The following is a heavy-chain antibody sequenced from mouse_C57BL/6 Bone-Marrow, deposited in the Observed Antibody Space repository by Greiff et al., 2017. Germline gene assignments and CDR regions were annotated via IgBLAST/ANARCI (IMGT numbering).Heavy chain of an antibody. CDR1: EYEFPSHD. D-gene: IGHD4-1*01. CDR2: INSDGGRT. Sequence: EVMLVESGGGLVQPGESLKLSCESNEYEFPSHDMSWVRKTPEKRLELVAAINSDGGRTYYPDTMERRFIISRDNTKKTLYLQMSSLRSEDTALYYCARRGELGREFAYWGQGTLVTVSA. V-gene: IGHV5-2*01. J-gene: IGHJ3*01. CDR3: ARRGELGREFAY.